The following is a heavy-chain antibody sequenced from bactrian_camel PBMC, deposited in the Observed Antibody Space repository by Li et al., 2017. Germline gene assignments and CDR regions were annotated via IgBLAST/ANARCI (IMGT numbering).Heavy chain of an antibody. D-gene: IGHD1*01. CDR3: AADSGRKHTVRVLRGEMTAVTDFEY. CDR2: ISAARTLT. Sequence: HVQLVESGGGTVQAGGSLKLTCLASGSIDNRCMGWFRQAPGKEREMLARISAARTLTAYADSVKGRFTISQDNAKNTLYLQMNSLEPEDTAMYYCAADSGRKHTVRVLRGEMTAVTDFEYRGQGTQVTVS. J-gene: IGHJ6*01. CDR1: GSIDNRC. V-gene: IGHV3S53*01.